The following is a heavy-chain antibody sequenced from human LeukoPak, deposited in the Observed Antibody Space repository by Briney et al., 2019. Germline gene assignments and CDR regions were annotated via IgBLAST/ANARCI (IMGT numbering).Heavy chain of an antibody. D-gene: IGHD3-10*01. CDR2: XXXXGSNK. J-gene: IGHJ3*02. V-gene: IGHV3-30*03. Sequence: GGSLRLSCAASGFTFRIYGMHWVRQAPGKGLEWXAXXXXXGSNKYFADSVKGGFTISRDNSKNTLYLQMNSLRAEDTAVYYCARGRSITLLRGVAMSDGFDIWGQGAMVTVSS. CDR1: GFTFRIYG. CDR3: ARGRSITLLRGVAMSDGFDI.